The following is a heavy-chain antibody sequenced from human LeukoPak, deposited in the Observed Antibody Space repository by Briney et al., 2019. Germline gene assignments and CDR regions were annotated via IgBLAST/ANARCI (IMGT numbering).Heavy chain of an antibody. Sequence: GGSLRLSCAASGFTFSSYGMHWVRQAPGKGLEWVAYIRYHGSNINYVDSVKGRFTISRDNSKDTLFLQMSSLRAEDTAVYYCAKVLTGYCGSTSCPFDSWGQGTLVTVSS. CDR2: IRYHGSNI. CDR1: GFTFSSYG. CDR3: AKVLTGYCGSTSCPFDS. D-gene: IGHD2-2*01. V-gene: IGHV3-30*02. J-gene: IGHJ4*02.